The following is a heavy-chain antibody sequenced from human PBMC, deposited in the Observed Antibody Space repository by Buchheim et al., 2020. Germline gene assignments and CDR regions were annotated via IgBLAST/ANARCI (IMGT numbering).Heavy chain of an antibody. D-gene: IGHD6-13*01. CDR2: MNPNSGNT. CDR1: GYTFTSYD. V-gene: IGHV1-8*01. Sequence: QVQLVQSGAEVKKPGASVKVSCKASGYTFTSYDINWVRQATGQGLEWMGWMNPNSGNTGYAQKFQGRVTMTRNTSISTAYMELSSLRSEDTAVYYCARGQDDSSSWYSWFYYYYYGMDVWGQGTT. CDR3: ARGQDDSSSWYSWFYYYYYGMDV. J-gene: IGHJ6*02.